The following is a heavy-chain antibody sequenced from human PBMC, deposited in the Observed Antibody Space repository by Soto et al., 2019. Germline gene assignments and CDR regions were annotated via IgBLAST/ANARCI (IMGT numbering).Heavy chain of an antibody. CDR1: GFAFNNYG. D-gene: IGHD2-2*01. V-gene: IGHV3-21*01. Sequence: XGSLILSCTVSGFAFNNYGINWVRQAPGKGLDWVSSISKSDYTYYSDSVKGRFAISRDNAKSSVSLQMNTLRVEDTAVYYCAREDSIIIPAVSDFWGQGTLVTVSS. CDR2: ISKSDYT. CDR3: AREDSIIIPAVSDF. J-gene: IGHJ4*02.